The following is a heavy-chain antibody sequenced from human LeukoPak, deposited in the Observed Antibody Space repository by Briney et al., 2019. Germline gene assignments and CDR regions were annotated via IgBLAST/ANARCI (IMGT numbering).Heavy chain of an antibody. Sequence: GGSLRLSCAASGFTISNYAMSWVRQAPGKGLEWVSGISDSGGNTYYADSVKGRFTISRDNSKNTLYLQMNSLRAEDTAVYYCARDSGLNYYYYMDVWGKGTTVTVSS. CDR2: ISDSGGNT. CDR1: GFTISNYA. D-gene: IGHD3/OR15-3a*01. V-gene: IGHV3-23*01. CDR3: ARDSGLNYYYYMDV. J-gene: IGHJ6*03.